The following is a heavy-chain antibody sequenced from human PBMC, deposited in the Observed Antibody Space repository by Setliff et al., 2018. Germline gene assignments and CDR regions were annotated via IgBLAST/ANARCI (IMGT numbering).Heavy chain of an antibody. D-gene: IGHD6-19*01. V-gene: IGHV3-23*01. CDR3: VKQDKSNDWYGFDY. CDR2: ITHSGWDT. J-gene: IGHJ4*02. Sequence: PGGSLRLSCAASGFTFWSYAMSWVRQAPGKGLEWISAITHSGWDTYHADSVKGRFTISRANSQNTLFLQMNGLRAEDTAIYYCVKQDKSNDWYGFDYWGRGTLVTVSS. CDR1: GFTFWSYA.